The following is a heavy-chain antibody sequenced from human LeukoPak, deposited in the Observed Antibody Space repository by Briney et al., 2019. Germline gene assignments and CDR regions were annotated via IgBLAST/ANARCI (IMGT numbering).Heavy chain of an antibody. Sequence: GGSLRLSCAASGFTFSSYSMNWVRQAPGKGLKSVSSINSDSSLMYYAESVNGRFTISRDNARNSLYLQMNSLRAEDTAVYYCIRDLFDDYSLDYWGQGALVTVSS. CDR2: INSDSSLM. J-gene: IGHJ4*02. CDR1: GFTFSSYS. D-gene: IGHD3-16*01. CDR3: IRDLFDDYSLDY. V-gene: IGHV3-21*01.